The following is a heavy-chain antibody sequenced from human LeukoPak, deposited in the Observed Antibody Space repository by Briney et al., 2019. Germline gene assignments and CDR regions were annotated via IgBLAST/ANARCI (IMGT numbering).Heavy chain of an antibody. CDR2: IYYTGNA. Sequence: PSETLSLTCTVSGGSISSGGYFWRWISQHPGKGLEWIGYIYYTGNAYYNPSLRSRVTISVDTSKNQFSLMLSSVTAADTAVYYCARDRRLYYDSSSGYSRGNAFDIWGQGTMVTVSS. CDR3: ARDRRLYYDSSSGYSRGNAFDI. CDR1: GGSISSGGYF. D-gene: IGHD3-3*01. V-gene: IGHV4-31*03. J-gene: IGHJ3*02.